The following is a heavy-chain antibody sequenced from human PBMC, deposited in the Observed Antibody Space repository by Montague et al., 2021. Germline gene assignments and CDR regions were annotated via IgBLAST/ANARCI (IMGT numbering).Heavy chain of an antibody. CDR1: GGSISSNNR. CDR2: IFHNGST. Sequence: SETLSLTCAVSGGSISSNNRWTWVRQPPGKGLEWIGEIFHNGSTTYSPSLKSRVTISMDKSKNQSSLKLTSVTAADTAVYYCARVAAWGYYDTSGPNWFDPWGQGTLVTVSS. J-gene: IGHJ5*02. CDR3: ARVAAWGYYDTSGPNWFDP. D-gene: IGHD3-22*01. V-gene: IGHV4-4*02.